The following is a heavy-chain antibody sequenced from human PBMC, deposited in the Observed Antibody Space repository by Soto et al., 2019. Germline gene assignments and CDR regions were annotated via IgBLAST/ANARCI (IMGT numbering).Heavy chain of an antibody. CDR1: GGSISSGGYY. Sequence: PSETLSLTCTVSGGSISSGGYYWSWIRQHPGKGLEWIGYIYYSGRTYYNPSLKSRATISIDTSKDQFSLKLSSVTAADTAVYYCARGGELMVVFFDYWGQGSLVTVSS. CDR2: IYYSGRT. D-gene: IGHD3-16*01. CDR3: ARGGELMVVFFDY. J-gene: IGHJ4*02. V-gene: IGHV4-31*03.